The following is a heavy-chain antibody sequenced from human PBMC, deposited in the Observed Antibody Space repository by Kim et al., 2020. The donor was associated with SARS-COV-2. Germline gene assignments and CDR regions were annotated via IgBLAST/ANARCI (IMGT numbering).Heavy chain of an antibody. Sequence: GGSLRLSCAASGFTFSSYPMHWVRQAPGKGLEWVAIISYDGSNKHYADFVKGRFTISRDNSKNTLFLQMNSLTPEDTAVYYCAREGSSSWYPHWGQGSLVTVSS. CDR1: GFTFSSYP. J-gene: IGHJ4*02. V-gene: IGHV3-30-3*01. D-gene: IGHD6-19*01. CDR2: ISYDGSNK. CDR3: AREGSSSWYPH.